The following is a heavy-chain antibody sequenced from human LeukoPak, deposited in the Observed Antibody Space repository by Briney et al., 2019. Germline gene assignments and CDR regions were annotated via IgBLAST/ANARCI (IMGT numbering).Heavy chain of an antibody. V-gene: IGHV4-31*03. J-gene: IGHJ4*02. CDR1: GGSISSGGYY. D-gene: IGHD5-12*01. Sequence: PSQTLSLTCTVSGGSISSGGYYWSWIRQHPGKGLEWIGYIYYSGSTYYNPSLKSRVTISVDTSKNQFSLKLSSVTAADTAVYYCARVIVATITPFFDYWGQGTLVTASS. CDR2: IYYSGST. CDR3: ARVIVATITPFFDY.